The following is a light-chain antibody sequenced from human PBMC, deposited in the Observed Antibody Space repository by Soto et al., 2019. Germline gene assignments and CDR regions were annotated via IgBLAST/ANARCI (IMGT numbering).Light chain of an antibody. CDR3: FSFTSTNTHV. CDR2: ETS. Sequence: QSVLTQPASVSGSPGQSVTISCTGTSSDFGSYKFVSWYQHHPGKVPKVIIYETSKRPSGVSDRFSGSKSGNTASLTISGLQAEDEGDYYCFSFTSTNTHVFGSGTKVTVL. V-gene: IGLV2-23*01. CDR1: SSDFGSYKF. J-gene: IGLJ1*01.